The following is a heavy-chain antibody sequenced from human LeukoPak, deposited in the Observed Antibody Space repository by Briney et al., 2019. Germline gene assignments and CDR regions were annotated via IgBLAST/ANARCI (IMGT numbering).Heavy chain of an antibody. CDR2: ISSSTTYI. CDR1: GFTFSDYR. D-gene: IGHD6-25*01. V-gene: IGHV3-21*01. CDR3: ARSRGPPTYFDY. Sequence: GGSLRLSCVASGFTFSDYRMDWVRQAPGKGLEWVSSISSSTTYIYYADSVKGRFTISRDNAKNSLYLQMTSLRAEDTAVYYCARSRGPPTYFDYWGQGTLVTVSS. J-gene: IGHJ4*02.